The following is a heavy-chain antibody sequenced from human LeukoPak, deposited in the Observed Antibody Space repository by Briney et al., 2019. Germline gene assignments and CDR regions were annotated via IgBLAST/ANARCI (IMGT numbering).Heavy chain of an antibody. CDR3: TRDGYEKGHDAFDI. V-gene: IGHV1-18*01. J-gene: IGHJ3*02. D-gene: IGHD6-13*01. CDR1: GCTFTGYG. Sequence: ASVTVSFKASGCTFTGYGSSWVRQAPGQGLEWMGWISAYNGDTTYAQKLQGRVTVTTDTSTNTAYMELRSLRSDDTAVYYCTRDGYEKGHDAFDIGGQGTMVTVSS. CDR2: ISAYNGDT.